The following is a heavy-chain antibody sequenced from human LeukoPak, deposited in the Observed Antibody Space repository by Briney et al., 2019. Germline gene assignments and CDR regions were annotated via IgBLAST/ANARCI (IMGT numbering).Heavy chain of an antibody. CDR2: IIPIFGTA. V-gene: IGHV1-69*01. J-gene: IGHJ4*02. CDR1: GGTFSSYA. CDR3: ARGSPYYYDSSGYLDY. D-gene: IGHD3-22*01. Sequence: SVKVSCKASGGTFSSYAISWVRQTPGQGLEWMGGIIPIFGTANYAQKFQGRVTITADESTSTAYMELSSLRSEDTAVYYCARGSPYYYDSSGYLDYWGQGTLVTVSS.